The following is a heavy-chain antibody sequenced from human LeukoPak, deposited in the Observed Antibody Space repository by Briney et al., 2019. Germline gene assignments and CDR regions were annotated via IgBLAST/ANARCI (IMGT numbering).Heavy chain of an antibody. CDR2: ISGRGGST. D-gene: IGHD6-19*01. J-gene: IGHJ3*02. V-gene: IGHV3-23*01. Sequence: GGSLRLSCAASGFTFSSYAMSWVRQAPGKGLEWVSAISGRGGSTYYADSVKGRFTISRDNSKNTLYLQMNSLRAEYTAVYYCAKARAGMYSSGWYSDAFDIWGQGTMVTVSS. CDR3: AKARAGMYSSGWYSDAFDI. CDR1: GFTFSSYA.